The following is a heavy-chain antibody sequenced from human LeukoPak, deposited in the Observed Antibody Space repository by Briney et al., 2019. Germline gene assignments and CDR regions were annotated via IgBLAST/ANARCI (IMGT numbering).Heavy chain of an antibody. CDR2: INTDGAAT. D-gene: IGHD1-14*01. CDR1: GLTLSSYW. J-gene: IGHJ4*02. V-gene: IGHV3-74*01. Sequence: GSLILSCAASGLTLSSYWMHWVRQAPGKGLVWVSHINTDGAATTYADSVKGQFTISRDNAKNTLYLQMNSLRAEDTAVYYCVRDSNLSFDYWGQGALVTVSS. CDR3: VRDSNLSFDY.